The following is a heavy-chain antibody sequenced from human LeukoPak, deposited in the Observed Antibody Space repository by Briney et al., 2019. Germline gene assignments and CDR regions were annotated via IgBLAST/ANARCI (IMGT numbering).Heavy chain of an antibody. Sequence: GGSLRLSCVISGLTFNNVWMSWVRQAPGKGLEWVGRIKAKAHGGTIEYAAPVKGRFTISRDDSKNTLYLQMNSLKTEDTAVYYCTRDQTPYYWGQGTLVTVSS. CDR1: GLTFNNVW. V-gene: IGHV3-15*01. CDR2: IKAKAHGGTI. J-gene: IGHJ4*02. CDR3: TRDQTPYY.